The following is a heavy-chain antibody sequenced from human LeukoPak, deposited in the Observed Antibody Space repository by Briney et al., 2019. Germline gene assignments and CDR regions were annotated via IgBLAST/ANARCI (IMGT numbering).Heavy chain of an antibody. Sequence: GGSLRLSCAASGFTFSSYAMSWVRQAPGKGLEGVSAISGSGGSTYYADSVKGRFTISRDNSKNTLYLQMNSLRAQDTAVYYCAKRGDYDFWSGYYAPFDYWGQGTLVTVSS. CDR1: GFTFSSYA. D-gene: IGHD3-3*01. CDR2: ISGSGGST. V-gene: IGHV3-23*01. J-gene: IGHJ4*02. CDR3: AKRGDYDFWSGYYAPFDY.